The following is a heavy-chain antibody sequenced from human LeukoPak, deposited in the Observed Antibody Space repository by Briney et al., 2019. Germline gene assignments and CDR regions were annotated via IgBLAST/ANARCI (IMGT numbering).Heavy chain of an antibody. V-gene: IGHV1-2*02. J-gene: IGHJ4*02. CDR1: GYTFTGHY. D-gene: IGHD4-11*01. CDR3: ARYPTVTAFDY. Sequence: ASVKVSCKASGYTFTGHYRHWVRQAPGQGLEWMGWINPNSGGTNYAQKFQGRVTMTRDTSISTAYMELSRLRSDDTAVYYCARYPTVTAFDYWGQGTLVPVSS. CDR2: INPNSGGT.